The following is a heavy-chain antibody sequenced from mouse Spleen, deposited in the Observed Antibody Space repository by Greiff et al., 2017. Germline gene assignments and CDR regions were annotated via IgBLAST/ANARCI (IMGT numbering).Heavy chain of an antibody. CDR3: TREDGNYFDY. CDR1: GYTFTSYW. Sequence: QVQLQQPGAELVRPGASVKLSCKASGYTFTSYWINWVKQRPGQGLEWIGNIYPSDSYTNYNQKFKDKATLTVDKSSSTAYMQLSSPTSEDSAVYYCTREDGNYFDYWAKAPLSQSPQ. CDR2: IYPSDSYT. J-gene: IGHJ2*01. V-gene: IGHV1-69*02. D-gene: IGHD2-1*01.